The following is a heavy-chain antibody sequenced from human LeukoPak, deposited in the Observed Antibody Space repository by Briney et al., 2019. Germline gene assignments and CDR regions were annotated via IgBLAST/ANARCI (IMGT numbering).Heavy chain of an antibody. D-gene: IGHD3-10*01. J-gene: IGHJ4*02. V-gene: IGHV4-31*03. CDR1: GGSISSGGYY. Sequence: SQTLSLTCTVSGGSISSGGYYWSWIRQHPGKGLEWIGYIYYSGSTYYNPSLKSRVTISVDTSKNQFSLKLSSVTAADTAVYYCARDSDYGSGSLIRWGQGTLVTVSS. CDR3: ARDSDYGSGSLIR. CDR2: IYYSGST.